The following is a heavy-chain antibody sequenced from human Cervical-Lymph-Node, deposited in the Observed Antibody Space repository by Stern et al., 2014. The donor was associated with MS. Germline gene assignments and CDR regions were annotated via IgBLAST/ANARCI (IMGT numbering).Heavy chain of an antibody. CDR2: IYWNDQK. CDR1: GFSLSTSGLG. J-gene: IGHJ4*02. Sequence: QVPLKESGPALVKPTQTLTLTCTFSGFSLSTSGLGVGWIRQPPGDALEWLAYIYWNDQKRYSPSLKSRLTITKDTSKNQVVLTLTNVDPVDTATYYCAHRTAGPFDYWGQGTLVTVSS. CDR3: AHRTAGPFDY. V-gene: IGHV2-5*01.